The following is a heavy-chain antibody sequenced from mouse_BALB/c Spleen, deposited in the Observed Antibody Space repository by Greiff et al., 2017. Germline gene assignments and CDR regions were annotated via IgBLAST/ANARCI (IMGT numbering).Heavy chain of an antibody. J-gene: IGHJ3*01. Sequence: VQLQESGPGLVAPSQSLSITCTVSGFSLTSYGVHWVRQPPGKGLEWLGVIWAGGSTNYNSALMSRLSISKDNSKSQVFLKMNSLQTDDTAMYYCARVGIYDGPFAYWGQGTLVTVSA. CDR3: ARVGIYDGPFAY. CDR1: GFSLTSYG. V-gene: IGHV2-9*02. D-gene: IGHD2-3*01. CDR2: IWAGGST.